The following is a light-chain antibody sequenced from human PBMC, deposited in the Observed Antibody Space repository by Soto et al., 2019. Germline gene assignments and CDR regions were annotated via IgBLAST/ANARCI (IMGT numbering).Light chain of an antibody. Sequence: EIVLTQSPGTLSLSPGDRATLSCRASQSVSSSNLAWYLQKPGQAPRLLIYAADRRAPGIPDRFSGSGAGTDYTLIISRLEPEDFAVYYCQHYGGSPTIIFGGGTKVEIK. V-gene: IGKV3-20*01. CDR1: QSVSSSN. CDR3: QHYGGSPTII. J-gene: IGKJ4*01. CDR2: AAD.